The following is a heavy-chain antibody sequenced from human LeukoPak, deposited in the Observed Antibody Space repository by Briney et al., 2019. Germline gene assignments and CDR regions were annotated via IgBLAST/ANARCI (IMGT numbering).Heavy chain of an antibody. CDR1: GFTFSSYW. V-gene: IGHV3-74*01. CDR2: INSDGSST. CDR3: ARSSYSNGEANDY. J-gene: IGHJ4*02. Sequence: PGGSLRLSCAASGFTFSSYWMHWVRQAPGKGLVWGSRINSDGSSTSYADSVKGRFTIFRDNAKNTLYLQMNSLRAEDTAVYYCARSSYSNGEANDYWGQGTLVTVSS. D-gene: IGHD4-11*01.